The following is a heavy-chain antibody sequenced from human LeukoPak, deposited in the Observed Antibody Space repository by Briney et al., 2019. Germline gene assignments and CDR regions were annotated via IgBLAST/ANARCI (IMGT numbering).Heavy chain of an antibody. CDR1: GGTFSSYA. D-gene: IGHD1-26*01. CDR3: ARDSGGSYPYFDY. V-gene: IGHV1-69*13. CDR2: IIPIFVTA. J-gene: IGHJ4*02. Sequence: SVTVSCTASGGTFSSYAISWVRQAPGHGLEWMGGIIPIFVTANYAQKFQGRVTITADESTSTAYMELSSLRSEDTAVYYCARDSGGSYPYFDYWGQGTLVTVSS.